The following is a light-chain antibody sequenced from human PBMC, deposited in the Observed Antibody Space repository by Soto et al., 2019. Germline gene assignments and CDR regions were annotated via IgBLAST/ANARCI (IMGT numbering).Light chain of an antibody. V-gene: IGKV3-20*01. CDR1: QGVSSNS. CDR3: HQYGSSRRS. J-gene: IGKJ1*01. CDR2: GAS. Sequence: ETVLTQSPGTLSLSPGEGATLSCRASQGVSSNSLAWYQQKPDQAPRLLIYGASTRATGVPDRFSGSGSGTDFTLTISRLEPEDFAVYYCHQYGSSRRSFGQGTKVDI.